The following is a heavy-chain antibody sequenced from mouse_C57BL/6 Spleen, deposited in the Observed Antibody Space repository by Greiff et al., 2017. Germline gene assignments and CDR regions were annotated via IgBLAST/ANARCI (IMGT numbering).Heavy chain of an antibody. D-gene: IGHD3-1*01. Sequence: EVHLVESGGGLVKPGGSLKLSCAASGFTFSSYTMSWVRQTPEKRLEWVATISGGGGNTYYPDSVKGRFTISRDNAKNTLYLQMSSLRSEDTALYYCARGGATDYFDYWGQGTTLTVSS. J-gene: IGHJ2*01. CDR1: GFTFSSYT. CDR3: ARGGATDYFDY. CDR2: ISGGGGNT. V-gene: IGHV5-9*01.